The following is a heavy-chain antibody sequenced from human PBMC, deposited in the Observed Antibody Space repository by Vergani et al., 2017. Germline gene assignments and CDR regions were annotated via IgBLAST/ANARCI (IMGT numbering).Heavy chain of an antibody. Sequence: QVHLVESGGGVVQPGRSLRLSCVVSGFTSSYYGMHWVRQAPGKRLEWVAVISYDGTQKYYADSVKGRFTISRDNSKSTLYLQMNSLRTEDTAVYYCAAKSCGRPGCQEGYFKEWGQGTLVTVSS. D-gene: IGHD2-15*01. J-gene: IGHJ1*01. CDR1: GFTSSYYG. CDR3: AAKSCGRPGCQEGYFKE. CDR2: ISYDGTQK. V-gene: IGHV3-30*03.